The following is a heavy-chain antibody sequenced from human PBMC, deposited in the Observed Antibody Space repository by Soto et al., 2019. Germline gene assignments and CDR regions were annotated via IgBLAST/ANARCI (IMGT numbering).Heavy chain of an antibody. J-gene: IGHJ4*02. CDR3: ARDGLRYWYDFWSGYYTGMDY. D-gene: IGHD3-3*01. CDR1: GYTFTSYA. Sequence: QVQLVQSGAEEKKPGASVKVSCKASGYTFTSYAMHWVRQAPGQRLEWMGWINAGNGNTKYSQKFQGRVTITRDTSASTAYMELSSLRSEDTAVYYCARDGLRYWYDFWSGYYTGMDYWGQGTLVTVSS. V-gene: IGHV1-3*05. CDR2: INAGNGNT.